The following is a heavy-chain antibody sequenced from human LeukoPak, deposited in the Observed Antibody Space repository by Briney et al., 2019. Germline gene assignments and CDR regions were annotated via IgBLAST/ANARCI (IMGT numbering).Heavy chain of an antibody. CDR3: ARVVLAHNHYYYYGMDV. V-gene: IGHV3-53*01. J-gene: IGHJ6*02. Sequence: GGSLRLSCAASGFTVSSNYMSWVRQAPGKGLEWVSVIYSGGSTYYADSVKGRFTISRDNSKNTLYLQMNSLRAEDTAVYYCARVVLAHNHYYYYGMDVWGQGTTVTVSS. CDR2: IYSGGST. CDR1: GFTVSSNY. D-gene: IGHD2-8*02.